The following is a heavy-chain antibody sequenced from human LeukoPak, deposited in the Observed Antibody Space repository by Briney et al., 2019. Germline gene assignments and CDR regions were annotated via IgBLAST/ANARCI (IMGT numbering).Heavy chain of an antibody. D-gene: IGHD6-19*01. J-gene: IGHJ4*02. CDR1: GGSFSGYY. V-gene: IGHV4-34*01. CDR3: ATGAVAGTYYFDY. Sequence: SETLSLTCAVYGGSFSGYYWSWIRQPPGKGLEWIGEINHSGSTNYNPSLKSRVTISVDTSKNQFSLKLSSVTAADTAVYYCATGAVAGTYYFDYWGRGTLVTVSS. CDR2: INHSGST.